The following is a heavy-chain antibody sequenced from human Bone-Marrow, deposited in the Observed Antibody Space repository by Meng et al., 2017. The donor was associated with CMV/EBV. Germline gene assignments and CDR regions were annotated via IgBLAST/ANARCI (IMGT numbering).Heavy chain of an antibody. J-gene: IGHJ4*02. Sequence: GESLKISCAASGFTFSNAWMSWVRQAPGKGLEWVGRIKSKTDGGTTDYAAPVKGRFTISRDDSKNTLYLQMNSLRAEDTAVYYCARVAQLLYPLLLDYWGQGTLVTVSS. CDR2: IKSKTDGGTT. CDR1: GFTFSNAW. V-gene: IGHV3-15*01. D-gene: IGHD2-2*02. CDR3: ARVAQLLYPLLLDY.